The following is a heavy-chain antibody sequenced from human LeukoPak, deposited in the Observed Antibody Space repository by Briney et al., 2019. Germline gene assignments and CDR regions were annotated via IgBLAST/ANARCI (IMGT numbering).Heavy chain of an antibody. Sequence: PGGSLRLSCAASEFTVSSNYMSWVRQAPGKGLAWVSGLNEDGGYTYYADSVKGRFTISRDNSDNTLYLQMSSLRAEDTAIYYCVRDFSSSGGSGPLFDSWGQGTLVSVSS. J-gene: IGHJ4*02. D-gene: IGHD2-15*01. CDR2: LNEDGGYT. CDR1: EFTVSSNY. CDR3: VRDFSSSGGSGPLFDS. V-gene: IGHV3-23*01.